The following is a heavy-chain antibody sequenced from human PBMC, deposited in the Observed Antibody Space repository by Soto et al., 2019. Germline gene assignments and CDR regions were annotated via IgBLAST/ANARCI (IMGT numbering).Heavy chain of an antibody. CDR3: AMVDNYVTPTPQDV. CDR2: ITPYSGNT. CDR1: GYIFVNYG. V-gene: IGHV1-18*01. D-gene: IGHD3-16*01. J-gene: IGHJ6*02. Sequence: QVQLVQSGDEVRKPGSSVKVSCKASGYIFVNYGIACVRQAPGQGLEWMEWITPYSGNTHYACKVQGRLTMTTDTSTSPAYMDLGSLTSDDTAVYYCAMVDNYVTPTPQDVWAQGTTVTVSS.